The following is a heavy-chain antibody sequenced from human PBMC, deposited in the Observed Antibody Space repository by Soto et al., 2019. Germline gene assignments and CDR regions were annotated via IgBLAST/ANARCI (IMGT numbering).Heavy chain of an antibody. D-gene: IGHD2-8*01. V-gene: IGHV3-11*01. CDR3: ARAEGYCTNGVCYGGFDY. CDR1: GFTFSDYY. Sequence: PGGSLRLSCAASGFTFSDYYMSWIRQAPGKGLEWVSYISSSGSTIYYADSLKGRFTISRDNAKNSLYLQMNSLRAEDTAVYYCARAEGYCTNGVCYGGFDYWGQGTLVTVSS. CDR2: ISSSGSTI. J-gene: IGHJ4*02.